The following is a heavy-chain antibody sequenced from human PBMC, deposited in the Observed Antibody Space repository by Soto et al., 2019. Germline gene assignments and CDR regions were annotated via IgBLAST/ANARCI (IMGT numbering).Heavy chain of an antibody. CDR3: ARDGYTSGWRTIDY. CDR2: INGGNGDT. J-gene: IGHJ4*02. D-gene: IGHD6-19*01. V-gene: IGHV1-3*01. Sequence: QVQLVQSGAEVKKPGASVKVSCKASGDSLTRYAMHWVRQVPGQRPEWMGWINGGNGDTKYSQKFQGGVIITRDTSASTAYMELSSLRSEDTAMYFCARDGYTSGWRTIDYWGQGTLVTVSS. CDR1: GDSLTRYA.